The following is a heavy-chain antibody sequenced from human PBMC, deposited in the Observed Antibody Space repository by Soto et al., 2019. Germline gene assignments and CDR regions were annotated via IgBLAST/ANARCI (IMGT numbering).Heavy chain of an antibody. CDR1: GGSISSYY. CDR3: ARSRTLTSGTVPVRLDY. D-gene: IGHD3-10*01. Sequence: PSETLSLTCTVSGGSISSYYWSWIRQPPGKGLEWIGYIYYSGSTNYNPSLKSRVTIAVDTSKNQFSLKLSSVTAADTAVYYCARSRTLTSGTVPVRLDYWGQGTLVTVSS. V-gene: IGHV4-59*01. J-gene: IGHJ4*02. CDR2: IYYSGST.